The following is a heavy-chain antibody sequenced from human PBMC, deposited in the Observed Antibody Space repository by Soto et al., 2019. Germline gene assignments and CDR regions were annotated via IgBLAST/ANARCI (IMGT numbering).Heavy chain of an antibody. CDR2: IYYSGST. J-gene: IGHJ6*02. V-gene: IGHV4-31*03. Sequence: KPSETLSLTCTVSGGSISSGGYYWSWIRQHPGKGLEWIGYIYYSGSTYYNPSLKSRVTISVDTSKNQFSLKLSSVTAADTAVYYCARGRSELERRYNYYYGMDVWGQGTTVTVSS. D-gene: IGHD1-1*01. CDR3: ARGRSELERRYNYYYGMDV. CDR1: GGSISSGGYY.